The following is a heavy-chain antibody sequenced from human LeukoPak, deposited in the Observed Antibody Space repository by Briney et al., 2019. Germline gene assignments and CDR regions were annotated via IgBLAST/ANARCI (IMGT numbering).Heavy chain of an antibody. CDR2: FYYSASS. CDR1: GGPISSYY. D-gene: IGHD3-3*02. CDR3: ARAGGAIFGVVIDSHFDY. V-gene: IGHV4-59*01. J-gene: IGHJ4*02. Sequence: PSETLSLTCTVSGGPISSYYWNWIRRSPGKGLEWIGYFYYSASSNYNPPLTSRVTISADTSKNQFSLKLTSVTPADTAVYYCARAGGAIFGVVIDSHFDYWGQGILVSVSS.